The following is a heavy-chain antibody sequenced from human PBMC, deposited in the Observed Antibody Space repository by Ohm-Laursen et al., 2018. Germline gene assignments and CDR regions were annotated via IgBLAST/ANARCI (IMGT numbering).Heavy chain of an antibody. CDR3: ARAFWNGYNDAFDV. V-gene: IGHV4-39*01. J-gene: IGHJ3*01. CDR2: IYYSGRT. Sequence: TLSLTCSVSGGSISSSSYCWGWIRQPPGKGLEWIGNIYYSGRTYYNPSLRSRLTVSVDTSKNQFSLKLSSVTATDTAVYYCARAFWNGYNDAFDVWGQGTMVTVSS. CDR1: GGSISSSSYC. D-gene: IGHD3-3*01.